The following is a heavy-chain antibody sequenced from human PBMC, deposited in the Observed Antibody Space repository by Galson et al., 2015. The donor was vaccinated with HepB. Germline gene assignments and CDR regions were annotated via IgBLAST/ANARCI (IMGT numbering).Heavy chain of an antibody. CDR2: LGPSSTTI. CDR1: GFTFSAYS. CDR3: VRDHSHAFDI. V-gene: IGHV3-48*01. Sequence: SLRLSCAASGFTFSAYSVNWVRQAPGKGLELVSYLGPSSTTIYYADSVKGRFTISRDNARNSLYLQMNSLRVEDTAVYYCVRDHSHAFDIWGQGTMVTVSS. D-gene: IGHD1-26*01. J-gene: IGHJ3*02.